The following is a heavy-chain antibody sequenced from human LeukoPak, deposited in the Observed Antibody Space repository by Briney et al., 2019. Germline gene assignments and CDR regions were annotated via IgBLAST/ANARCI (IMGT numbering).Heavy chain of an antibody. CDR1: GFTFSSSA. V-gene: IGHV3-23*01. J-gene: IGHJ4*02. D-gene: IGHD2-15*01. Sequence: GGSLRLSCAASGFTFSSSAMSWVRQAPGKGLEWVSAISNNGGYTYADSVQGRFTISRDNSKSTLCLQMNSLRAEDTAVYYCAKQLGYCSDGSCYFSYWGQGTLVTVSS. CDR2: ISNNGGYT. CDR3: AKQLGYCSDGSCYFSY.